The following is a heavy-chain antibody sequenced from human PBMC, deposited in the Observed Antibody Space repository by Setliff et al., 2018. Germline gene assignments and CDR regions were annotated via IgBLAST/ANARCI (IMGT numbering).Heavy chain of an antibody. V-gene: IGHV3-74*03. J-gene: IGHJ6*03. Sequence: PGGSLRLSCVTSGFTFSTYWMHWVRQAPGQGLVWVARISTDGSSITYADSVKGRFTISRDNARNTLYLQMNSLRAEDMAVYYCARAVQILGDYYYYMDVWGKGTTVTVSS. CDR1: GFTFSTYW. CDR2: ISTDGSSI. D-gene: IGHD1-1*01. CDR3: ARAVQILGDYYYYMDV.